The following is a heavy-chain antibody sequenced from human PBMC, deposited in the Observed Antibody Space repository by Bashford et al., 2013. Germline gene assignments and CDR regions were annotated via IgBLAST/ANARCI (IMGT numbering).Heavy chain of an antibody. J-gene: IGHJ5*02. V-gene: IGHV1-69*06. CDR3: ARGYNSFDQ. Sequence: WVRQAPGQGLEWMGGIIPLFNTGNYAQKFQGRVTITADKSTSTVYMELSSLRSEDTAVYYCARGYNSFDQWGQGTLVTVSS. CDR2: IIPLFNTG.